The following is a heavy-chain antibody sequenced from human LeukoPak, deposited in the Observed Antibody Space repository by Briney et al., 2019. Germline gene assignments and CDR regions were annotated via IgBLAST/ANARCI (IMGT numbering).Heavy chain of an antibody. CDR1: GFTFGTFA. Sequence: GGSLRLSCSASGFTFGTFAMHWVRQAPGKGLEYISTISSIRGGTDYADSVKGRFTISRDNSKNTLFLQMSSLRAEDTAVYYCVKFPDRWGQGTLVTVSS. V-gene: IGHV3-64D*09. D-gene: IGHD1-14*01. CDR3: VKFPDR. CDR2: ISSIRGGT. J-gene: IGHJ4*02.